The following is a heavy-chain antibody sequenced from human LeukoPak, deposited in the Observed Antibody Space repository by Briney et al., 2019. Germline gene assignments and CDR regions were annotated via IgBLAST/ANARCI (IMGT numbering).Heavy chain of an antibody. D-gene: IGHD3-16*01. CDR1: GFTFSSYG. V-gene: IGHV3-30*03. J-gene: IGHJ4*02. CDR3: ITDPSYETNN. CDR2: ISYDGSNK. Sequence: GGSLRLSCAASGFTFSSYGMHWVRQAPGKGLEWVAVISYDGSNKYYADSVKGRFTISRDNSKNTLYLQMNSLKTEDTAVYYCITDPSYETNNWGQGTLVTVSS.